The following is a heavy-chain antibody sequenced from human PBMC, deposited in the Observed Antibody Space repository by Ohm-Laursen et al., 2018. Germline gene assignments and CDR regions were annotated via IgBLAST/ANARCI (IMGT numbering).Heavy chain of an antibody. CDR2: ISFTSDP. J-gene: IGHJ6*02. D-gene: IGHD6-13*01. Sequence: GSLRLSCTASGFTFSPTGMTWVRQAPGKGLEWVSTISFTSDPYYAESLRGRFTVSRDNTRNPVYLQMNSLRDEDTGVYYCARDSSGWSRDVWGQGTTVIASS. CDR1: GFTFSPTG. V-gene: IGHV3-69-1*01. CDR3: ARDSSGWSRDV.